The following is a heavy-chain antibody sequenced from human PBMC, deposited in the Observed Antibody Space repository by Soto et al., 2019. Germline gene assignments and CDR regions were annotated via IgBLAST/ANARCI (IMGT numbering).Heavy chain of an antibody. CDR1: GFTFSSYA. V-gene: IGHV3-23*01. J-gene: IGHJ6*02. CDR3: AKDPSPYDSSGYYHNLYYYYGMDG. D-gene: IGHD3-22*01. Sequence: GGSLRLSCAASGFTFSSYAMSWVRQAPGKGLEWVSAISDSGGTTYCADSVKGRFTISRDNSKNTLYLQMNSLRAEDTAAYYCAKDPSPYDSSGYYHNLYYYYGMDGWGQRTTVTVSS. CDR2: ISDSGGTT.